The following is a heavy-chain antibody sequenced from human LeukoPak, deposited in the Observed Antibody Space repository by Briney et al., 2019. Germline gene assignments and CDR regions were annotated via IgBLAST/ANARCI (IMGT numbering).Heavy chain of an antibody. J-gene: IGHJ5*02. CDR3: ASQACSSTSCSAVDP. D-gene: IGHD2-2*01. CDR1: GFTFSSYS. Sequence: PGGSLRLSCAASGFTFSSYSMNWVRQAPGKGLEWVSSISSSSSYIYYADSVKGRFTISRDNAKSSLYLQMNSLRAEDTAVYYCASQACSSTSCSAVDPWGQGTLVTVSS. V-gene: IGHV3-21*01. CDR2: ISSSSSYI.